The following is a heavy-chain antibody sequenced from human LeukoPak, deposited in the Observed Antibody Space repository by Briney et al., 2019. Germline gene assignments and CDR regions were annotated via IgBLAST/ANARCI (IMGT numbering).Heavy chain of an antibody. D-gene: IGHD1-26*01. CDR1: SGSISSSTYY. V-gene: IGHV4-39*01. Sequence: SETLSLTCTVSSGSISSSTYYWGWIRQPPGKGLEWIGSIYYSGSTYYNPSLKSRVTISVDTSKNQFSLKLSSLTAADTAVYYCARPVYSGSYYAPYFDYWGQGTLVTVSS. CDR3: ARPVYSGSYYAPYFDY. J-gene: IGHJ4*02. CDR2: IYYSGST.